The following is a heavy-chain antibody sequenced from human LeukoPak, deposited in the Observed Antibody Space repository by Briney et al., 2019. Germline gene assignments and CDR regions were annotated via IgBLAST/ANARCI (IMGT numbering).Heavy chain of an antibody. V-gene: IGHV3-11*04. Sequence: GGSLRLSCAASGFTLSDYYMSWIRQAPGEGLGWVSYISSRGRTIYYADSVKGRFTISRDNAKDSLYLQMNSLRAEDTAVYYCARGSGRGDFWSGYYMDYWGQGTLVTVSS. CDR1: GFTLSDYY. CDR3: ARGSGRGDFWSGYYMDY. D-gene: IGHD3-3*01. J-gene: IGHJ4*02. CDR2: ISSRGRTI.